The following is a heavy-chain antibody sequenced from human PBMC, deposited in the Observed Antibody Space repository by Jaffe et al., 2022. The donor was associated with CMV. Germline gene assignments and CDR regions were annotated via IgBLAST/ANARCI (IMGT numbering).Heavy chain of an antibody. V-gene: IGHV4-59*08. D-gene: IGHD3-9*01. Sequence: QVQLQESGPGLVKPSETLSLTCTVSGGSISSYYWSWIRQPPGKGLEWIGYIYYSGSTNYNPSLKSRVTISVDTSKNQFSLKLSSVTAADTAVYYCARHLFLVIGGGYFDYWGQGTLVTVSS. CDR1: GGSISSYY. J-gene: IGHJ4*02. CDR3: ARHLFLVIGGGYFDY. CDR2: IYYSGST.